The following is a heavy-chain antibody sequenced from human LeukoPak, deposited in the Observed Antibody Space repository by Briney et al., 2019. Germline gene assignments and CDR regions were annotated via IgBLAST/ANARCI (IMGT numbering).Heavy chain of an antibody. D-gene: IGHD3-10*01. CDR1: GFTFSSYA. CDR3: AKGGGSGTYYLQLDY. Sequence: GGSLRLSCAASGFTFSSYAMSWVRQAPGKGLEWVSTISGSGGSTYYADSVKGRFTISRDNSKNTLFLQTNSLRAEDTAVYYCAKGGGSGTYYLQLDYWGQGTLVTVSS. CDR2: ISGSGGST. J-gene: IGHJ4*02. V-gene: IGHV3-23*01.